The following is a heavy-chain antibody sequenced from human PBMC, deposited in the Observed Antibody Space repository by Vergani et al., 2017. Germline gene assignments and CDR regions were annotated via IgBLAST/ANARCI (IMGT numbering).Heavy chain of an antibody. CDR2: VFWDDDK. CDR1: GFSLTTRGVA. J-gene: IGHJ4*02. CDR3: THRPECSVGHCYDDY. Sequence: QVTLKESGPALVKPTQTLTLTCTFSGFSLTTRGVAVGWIRQPPGKALEWLAIVFWDDDKRYSPSLRNRVTITRDTSRNQVVLTMTNIDPVDTATYDCTHRPECSVGHCYDDYWGQGTLVTVSS. D-gene: IGHD2-15*01. V-gene: IGHV2-5*02.